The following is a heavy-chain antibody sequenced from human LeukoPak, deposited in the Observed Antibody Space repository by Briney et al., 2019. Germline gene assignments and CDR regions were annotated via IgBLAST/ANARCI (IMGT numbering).Heavy chain of an antibody. Sequence: GGSLRFSCAASGFTFNNYWMHWVRQAPGKGLVWVSRIDSDGSNTNYADSVKGRFTVSRDNAKNTLYLQMNSLRAEDTAVYYCARDDYGDYYFDYWGQGTLVTVSS. D-gene: IGHD4-17*01. J-gene: IGHJ4*02. V-gene: IGHV3-74*01. CDR3: ARDDYGDYYFDY. CDR2: IDSDGSNT. CDR1: GFTFNNYW.